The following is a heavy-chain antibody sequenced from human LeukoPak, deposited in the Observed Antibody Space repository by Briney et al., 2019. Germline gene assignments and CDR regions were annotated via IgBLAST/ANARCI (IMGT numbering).Heavy chain of an antibody. J-gene: IGHJ6*03. V-gene: IGHV5-51*01. CDR1: GYRFTAYW. D-gene: IGHD2-2*01. Sequence: AGESLTIYCQGSGYRFTAYWIAWVRQKAGKGLESMGTIYPTDSDTKYSPSFQGQVIMSADRSKNTAYLQWSSLKASDTATYYCARLDQKGFYYYMDVWGRGTTVTVSS. CDR2: IYPTDSDT. CDR3: ARLDQKGFYYYMDV.